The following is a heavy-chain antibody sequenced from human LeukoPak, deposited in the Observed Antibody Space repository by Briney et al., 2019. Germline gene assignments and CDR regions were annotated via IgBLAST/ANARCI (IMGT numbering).Heavy chain of an antibody. CDR2: ISAYNGNT. CDR1: GYTFTSYG. V-gene: IGHV1-18*01. Sequence: GASVTVSFKASGYTFTSYGISWVGQAPGQGLEWMGWISAYNGNTNYAQKLQGGVTMTTDTSTSTAYMELRSLRSDDTAVYYCARDGSCSGGSCYRGTTYYYGMDVWGQGTTVTVSS. J-gene: IGHJ6*02. CDR3: ARDGSCSGGSCYRGTTYYYGMDV. D-gene: IGHD2-15*01.